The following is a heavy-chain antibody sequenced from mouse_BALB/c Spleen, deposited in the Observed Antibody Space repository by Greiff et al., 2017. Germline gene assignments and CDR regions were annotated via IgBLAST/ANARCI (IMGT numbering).Heavy chain of an antibody. CDR2: ISSGSSTI. CDR3: ARNGYDVPCFDY. Sequence: EVMLVESGGGLVQPGGSRKLSCAASGFTFSSFGMHWVRQAPEKGLEWVAYISSGSSTIYYADTVKGRFTISRDNPKNTLFLQMTSLRSEDTAMYYCARNGYDVPCFDYWGQGTTLTVSS. J-gene: IGHJ2*01. CDR1: GFTFSSFG. D-gene: IGHD2-2*01. V-gene: IGHV5-17*02.